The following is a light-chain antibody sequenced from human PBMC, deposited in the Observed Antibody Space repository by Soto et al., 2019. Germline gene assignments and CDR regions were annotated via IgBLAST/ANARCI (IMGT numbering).Light chain of an antibody. CDR1: QSVSSN. V-gene: IGKV3-15*01. CDR2: GAS. J-gene: IGKJ1*01. CDR3: QQYNNWPQK. Sequence: IVMTQSPATLSVSTGERATLSCRASQSVSSNLAWYQQKPGQAPRLLIYGASTRATGIPARFSGSGSGTEFTLTISSLQSEDFAVYYCQQYNNWPQKFGQGTKVDIK.